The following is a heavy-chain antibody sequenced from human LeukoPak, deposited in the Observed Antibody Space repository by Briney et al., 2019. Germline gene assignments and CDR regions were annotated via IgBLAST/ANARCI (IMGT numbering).Heavy chain of an antibody. Sequence: GGSLRLSCAASGLTFSSYAMSWVRQAPGKGLEWVSAISGSGGSTYYADSVKGRFTISRDNSKNTLYLQMNSLRAEDTAVYYCAKDCSSGWHYYGMDVWGQGTTVTVSS. J-gene: IGHJ6*02. CDR1: GLTFSSYA. CDR3: AKDCSSGWHYYGMDV. V-gene: IGHV3-23*01. CDR2: ISGSGGST. D-gene: IGHD6-19*01.